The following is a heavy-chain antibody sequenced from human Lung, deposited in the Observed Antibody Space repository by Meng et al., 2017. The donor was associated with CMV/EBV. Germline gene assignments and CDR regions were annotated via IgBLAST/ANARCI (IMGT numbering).Heavy chain of an antibody. CDR3: AGVSGHLITMILSYFDA. CDR1: GYTFTSYG. J-gene: IGHJ4*02. Sequence: ASVKVSCKASGYTFTSYGISWVRQAPGQGLEWMGWISTYNDNTNYAQKLQNRVTMTTDTSTSTACMDLRSLRSDDPAVYYCAGVSGHLITMILSYFDAWGQGTLVXVSS. V-gene: IGHV1-18*01. D-gene: IGHD3-22*01. CDR2: ISTYNDNT.